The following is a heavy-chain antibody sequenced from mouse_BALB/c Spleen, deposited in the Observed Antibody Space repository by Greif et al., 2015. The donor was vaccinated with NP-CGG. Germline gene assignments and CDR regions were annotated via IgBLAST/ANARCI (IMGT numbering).Heavy chain of an antibody. V-gene: IGHV1-77*01. Sequence: QVQLQQSGAELARPGASAKLSCKASGYTFTDYYINWVKQRTGQGLEWIGEIYPGSGNTYYNEKFKGKATLTADKSSSTAYMQLSSLTSEDSAVYFCARKGVRRAMDYWGQGTSVTVSS. CDR3: ARKGVRRAMDY. CDR2: IYPGSGNT. D-gene: IGHD2-14*01. CDR1: GYTFTDYY. J-gene: IGHJ4*01.